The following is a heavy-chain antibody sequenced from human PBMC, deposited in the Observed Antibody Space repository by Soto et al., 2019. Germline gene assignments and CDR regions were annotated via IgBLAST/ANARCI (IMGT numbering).Heavy chain of an antibody. V-gene: IGHV2-26*01. D-gene: IGHD3-22*01. CDR1: GFSLSNPRMG. Sequence: QVTLKESGPVLVKPTETLTLTCTVSGFSLSNPRMGVSWIRQPPGKALEWLAHIFSNDEESYNTSLKSRLTISRDTSISQVVLIMTNMDPVDTATYSCARIRPLKYDSSLFDPWGQGILVTVSS. CDR3: ARIRPLKYDSSLFDP. J-gene: IGHJ5*02. CDR2: IFSNDEE.